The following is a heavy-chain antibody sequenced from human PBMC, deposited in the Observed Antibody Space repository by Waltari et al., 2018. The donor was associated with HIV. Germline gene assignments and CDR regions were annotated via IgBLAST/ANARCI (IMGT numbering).Heavy chain of an antibody. J-gene: IGHJ3*02. Sequence: QVQLVESGGGVVQPGRSLRLSCAASGFTFSSYAMHWVRQAPGKGLEWVAVISYDGSNKYYADSVKGRFTISRDNSKNTLYLQMNSLRAEDTAVYYCARDTDTEDAFDIWGQGTMVTVSS. V-gene: IGHV3-30-3*01. D-gene: IGHD2-8*02. CDR1: GFTFSSYA. CDR3: ARDTDTEDAFDI. CDR2: ISYDGSNK.